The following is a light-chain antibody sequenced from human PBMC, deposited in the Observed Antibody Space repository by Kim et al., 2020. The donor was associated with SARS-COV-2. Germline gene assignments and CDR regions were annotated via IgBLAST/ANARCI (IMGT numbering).Light chain of an antibody. V-gene: IGKV3-20*01. CDR2: GGS. CDR1: QSVSSTY. Sequence: EIVLTQSPGTLSLSPGERATLSCRASQSVSSTYLAWYQQRPGQAPRLLIYGGSRRATGIPDRFRGSGSGTDFTLTISRLEPEDFAVYYCQQCGRSPYTFGQGTKLEI. J-gene: IGKJ2*01. CDR3: QQCGRSPYT.